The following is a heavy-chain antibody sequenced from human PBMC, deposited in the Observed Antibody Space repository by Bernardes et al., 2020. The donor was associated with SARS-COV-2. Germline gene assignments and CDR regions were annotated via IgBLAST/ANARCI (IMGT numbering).Heavy chain of an antibody. Sequence: GGSLRLSCAASGFTFSSYGMHWVRQAPGKGLEWVAVIWYDGSNKYYADSVKGRFTISRDNSKNTLYLQMNSLRAEDTAVYYCARAADYGDYPGAFDIWGQGTMVTVSS. CDR2: IWYDGSNK. V-gene: IGHV3-33*01. CDR1: GFTFSSYG. J-gene: IGHJ3*02. D-gene: IGHD4-17*01. CDR3: ARAADYGDYPGAFDI.